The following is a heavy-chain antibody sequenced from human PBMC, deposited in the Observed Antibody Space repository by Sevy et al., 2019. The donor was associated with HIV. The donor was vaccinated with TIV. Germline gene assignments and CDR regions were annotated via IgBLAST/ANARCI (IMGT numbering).Heavy chain of an antibody. Sequence: GGSLRLSCAASGFTFSSYAMHWVRQAPGKGPEWVAIISYDGSNKFFADSVKGRFTVSRDNSKNTLSLQMNSLRAEDTAVYYCARDIVSWGLGGLDYWGQGTLVTVSS. CDR1: GFTFSSYA. J-gene: IGHJ4*02. CDR3: ARDIVSWGLGGLDY. V-gene: IGHV3-30-3*01. CDR2: ISYDGSNK. D-gene: IGHD7-27*01.